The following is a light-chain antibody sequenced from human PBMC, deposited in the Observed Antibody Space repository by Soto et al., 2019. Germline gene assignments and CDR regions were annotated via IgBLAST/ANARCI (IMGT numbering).Light chain of an antibody. Sequence: DIQMTQSPSSLSASVGDRVTITCRASQVISNYLAWYQQKLGKVPKLLIYAASTLQSGVSSRFSGSGSGTDFTLTISSLQPEDVATYYCQKYNSAPLTFGGGTKVDIK. CDR3: QKYNSAPLT. V-gene: IGKV1-27*01. CDR1: QVISNY. J-gene: IGKJ4*01. CDR2: AAS.